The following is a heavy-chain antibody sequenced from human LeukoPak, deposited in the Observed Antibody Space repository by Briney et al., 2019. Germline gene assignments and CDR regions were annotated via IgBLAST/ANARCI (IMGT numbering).Heavy chain of an antibody. Sequence: SETLSLTCAVYGGSFSGYYWSWIRQPPGKGLEWIGEINHSGSTNYNPSLKSRVTISVDTYKNQFSLKLSSVTAADTAVYYCARGGLWFGESIDAFDIWGQGTMVTVSS. CDR1: GGSFSGYY. V-gene: IGHV4-34*01. CDR2: INHSGST. J-gene: IGHJ3*02. CDR3: ARGGLWFGESIDAFDI. D-gene: IGHD3-10*01.